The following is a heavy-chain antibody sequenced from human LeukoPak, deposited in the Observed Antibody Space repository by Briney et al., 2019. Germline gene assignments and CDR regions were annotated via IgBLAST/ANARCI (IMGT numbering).Heavy chain of an antibody. Sequence: PGGSLRLSCAASGFTFDDYGMSWVRQAPGEGLEWVSGINWNGGSTGYADSVKGRFTISRDNSKNTLYLQMNSLRAEDTAVYYCARDEIAGAGTPRQTWGQGTLVTVSS. CDR1: GFTFDDYG. CDR2: INWNGGST. D-gene: IGHD6-13*01. V-gene: IGHV3-20*04. J-gene: IGHJ5*02. CDR3: ARDEIAGAGTPRQT.